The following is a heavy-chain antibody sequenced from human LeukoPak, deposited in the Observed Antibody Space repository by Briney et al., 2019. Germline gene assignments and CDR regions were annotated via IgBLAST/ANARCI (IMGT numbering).Heavy chain of an antibody. CDR3: ARHGAGAAAIGPYYYYMDV. CDR2: IYPGDSDT. V-gene: IGHV5-51*01. D-gene: IGHD6-13*01. J-gene: IGHJ6*03. Sequence: GESLKISCKGSGYSFTSYWIGWVRQMPGKGLEWMGIIYPGDSDTRYSPSFQGQVTISADKSISTAYLQWSSLKASDTAMHYCARHGAGAAAIGPYYYYMDVWGKGTTVTVSS. CDR1: GYSFTSYW.